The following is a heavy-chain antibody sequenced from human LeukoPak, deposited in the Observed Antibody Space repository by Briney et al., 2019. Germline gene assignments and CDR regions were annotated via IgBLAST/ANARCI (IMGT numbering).Heavy chain of an antibody. CDR3: ARGRSSLYYYDSSGYYYGY. CDR1: GYTFTSYG. D-gene: IGHD3-22*01. J-gene: IGHJ4*02. CDR2: MNPNSGNT. Sequence: GASVKVSCKASGYTFTSYGIIWVRQATGQGLEWMGWMNPNSGNTGYAQKFQGRVTMTRNTSISTAYMELSSLRSEDTAVYYCARGRSSLYYYDSSGYYYGYWGQGTLVTVSS. V-gene: IGHV1-8*02.